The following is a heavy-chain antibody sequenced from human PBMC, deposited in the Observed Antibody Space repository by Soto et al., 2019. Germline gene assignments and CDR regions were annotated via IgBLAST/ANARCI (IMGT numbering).Heavy chain of an antibody. CDR2: IIPIFSTP. CDR3: ARGGLQAQGVQYNHYAMDV. CDR1: GGTFDRHS. J-gene: IGHJ6*02. Sequence: VASVQVSGKASGGTFDRHSINWVRQAPGQGLEWRGGIIPIFSTPKYAQKFQGRVMLTADKSTRAPYRELSSLSYEDAAVSYCARGGLQAQGVQYNHYAMDVWGQATTVTVSS. D-gene: IGHD4-4*01. V-gene: IGHV1-69*06.